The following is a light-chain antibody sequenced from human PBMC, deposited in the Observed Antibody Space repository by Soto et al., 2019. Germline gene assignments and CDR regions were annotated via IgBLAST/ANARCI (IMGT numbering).Light chain of an antibody. Sequence: EILMTQSPATLSVSPGDRATLSCRASQSVSNNLAWYQQRPGQAPRLLIYGASTRATGIPARFSGSGSGTEFTLTISSLQSEDFAVYYCHHYPRSSWTFGQGTKVEVK. CDR2: GAS. CDR1: QSVSNN. CDR3: HHYPRSSWT. V-gene: IGKV3-15*01. J-gene: IGKJ1*01.